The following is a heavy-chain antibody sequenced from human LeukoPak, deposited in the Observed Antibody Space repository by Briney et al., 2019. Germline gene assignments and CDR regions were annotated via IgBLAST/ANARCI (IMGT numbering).Heavy chain of an antibody. CDR3: ARDPQFWSGYYTGGGPFDY. CDR1: GFTFSSYS. J-gene: IGHJ4*02. CDR2: ISSSSSYI. D-gene: IGHD3-3*01. Sequence: GGSLRLSCAASGFTFSSYSMNRVRQAPGRGLEWVSSISSSSSYIYYADSVKGRFTISRDNAKNSLYLQMNSLRAEDTAVYYCARDPQFWSGYYTGGGPFDYWGQGTLVTVSS. V-gene: IGHV3-21*01.